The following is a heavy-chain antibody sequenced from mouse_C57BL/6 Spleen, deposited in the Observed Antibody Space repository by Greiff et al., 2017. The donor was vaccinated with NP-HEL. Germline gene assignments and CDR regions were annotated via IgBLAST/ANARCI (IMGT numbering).Heavy chain of an antibody. Sequence: VQLQQSGPELVKPGASVKISCTASGYAFSSSWMNWVKQRPGKGLEWIGRIYPGDGDTNYNGKFKGKATLTADKSSSTAYMQLSSLTSEDSAVYFCARSWTAQATDYWGQGTTLTVSS. CDR3: ARSWTAQATDY. J-gene: IGHJ2*01. D-gene: IGHD3-2*02. CDR2: IYPGDGDT. V-gene: IGHV1-82*01. CDR1: GYAFSSSW.